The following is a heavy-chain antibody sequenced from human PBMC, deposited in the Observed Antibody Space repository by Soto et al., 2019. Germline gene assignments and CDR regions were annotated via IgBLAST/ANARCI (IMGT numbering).Heavy chain of an antibody. Sequence: SETLSLTCTLSGGSVSSCSYSWGWIRQSPGQGLEWLGTIYSSENTYYNPSLLSRVTISVDTSKNDFSLKLSSVTAADTAVYYCARLKGYCIRTNCHGYDGMDVWGQGTTVT. CDR1: GGSVSSCSYS. CDR3: ARLKGYCIRTNCHGYDGMDV. CDR2: IYSSENT. D-gene: IGHD2-2*01. J-gene: IGHJ6*02. V-gene: IGHV4-39*02.